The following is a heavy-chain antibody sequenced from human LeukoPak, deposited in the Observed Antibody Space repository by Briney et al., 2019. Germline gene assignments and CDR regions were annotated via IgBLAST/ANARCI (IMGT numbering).Heavy chain of an antibody. J-gene: IGHJ1*01. CDR2: ISGSGGST. CDR1: GFTFSSYA. D-gene: IGHD3-22*01. V-gene: IGHV3-23*01. CDR3: AKSTRDLNYYDSSGYAEYFQH. Sequence: GGSLRLSCAASGFTFSSYAMSWVRQAPGKGLERVSAISGSGGSTYYADSVKGRFTNSRDNSKNTLYLQMNSLRAEDTAVYYCAKSTRDLNYYDSSGYAEYFQHWGQGTLVTVSS.